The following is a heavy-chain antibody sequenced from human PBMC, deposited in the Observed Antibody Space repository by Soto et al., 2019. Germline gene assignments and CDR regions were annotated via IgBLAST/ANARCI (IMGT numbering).Heavy chain of an antibody. J-gene: IGHJ5*02. D-gene: IGHD6-6*01. CDR3: ARERPDGARLDP. Sequence: SETLSLTCTVSXGSIRSGDHYWSWIRQPPGKGLEWIGYIYYSGSTYYNPSLKSRVTISVDTSKSQFSLKLTSVTAADTAVYYCARERPDGARLDPWGQGTLVTVPQ. CDR1: XGSIRSGDHY. V-gene: IGHV4-30-4*01. CDR2: IYYSGST.